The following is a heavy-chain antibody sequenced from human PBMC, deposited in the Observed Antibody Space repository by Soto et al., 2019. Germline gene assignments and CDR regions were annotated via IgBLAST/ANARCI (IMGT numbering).Heavy chain of an antibody. J-gene: IGHJ4*02. CDR2: INAGNGNT. Sequence: ASVKASCKASGYTFTSYGMHWVRQAPGQRLEWMGWINAGNGNTKYSQKFQGRVTITRDTSASTAYMELSSLRSEDTAVYYCARSIVVVTALDYWGQGTLVTVSS. CDR3: ARSIVVVTALDY. V-gene: IGHV1-3*01. D-gene: IGHD2-21*02. CDR1: GYTFTSYG.